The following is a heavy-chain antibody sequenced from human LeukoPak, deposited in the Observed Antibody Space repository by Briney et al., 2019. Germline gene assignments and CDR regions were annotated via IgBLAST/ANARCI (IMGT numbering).Heavy chain of an antibody. Sequence: SVKVSCKASGGTFSSYAISWVRQAPGQGLEWMGRIIPILGIANYAQKFQGRVTITADKSTSTAYMELSSLRSEDTAVYYCARGGIQYKNWFDPWGQGTLVTISS. CDR2: IIPILGIA. V-gene: IGHV1-69*04. CDR1: GGTFSSYA. D-gene: IGHD1-14*01. CDR3: ARGGIQYKNWFDP. J-gene: IGHJ5*02.